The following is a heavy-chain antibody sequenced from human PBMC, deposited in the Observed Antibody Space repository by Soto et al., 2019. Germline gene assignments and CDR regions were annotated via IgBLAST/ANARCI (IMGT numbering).Heavy chain of an antibody. CDR1: GFTFSVSA. J-gene: IGHJ6*02. CDR3: TSRPYYDILTGQMDYYYYYGMDV. V-gene: IGHV3-73*01. CDR2: IRSKANSYAT. D-gene: IGHD3-9*01. Sequence: GGSLRLSCAASGFTFSVSAMHWVRQASGKGLEWVGRIRSKANSYATAYAASVKGRFTISRDDSKNTAYLQMNSLKTEDTAVYYCTSRPYYDILTGQMDYYYYYGMDVWGQGTTVTVSS.